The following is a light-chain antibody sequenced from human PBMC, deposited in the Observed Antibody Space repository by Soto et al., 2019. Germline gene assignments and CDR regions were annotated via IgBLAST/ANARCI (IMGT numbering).Light chain of an antibody. Sequence: IVLTQSPDTLSLSPGERATLSCGASQSVRAYLAWYQQKPGQAPRLLIYDASNRATGIPARFSGRGSGTDFTLTISSLEPEDFATYYCLQDYNYPRTFGQGTKVDIK. CDR2: DAS. CDR3: LQDYNYPRT. J-gene: IGKJ1*01. V-gene: IGKV3-11*01. CDR1: QSVRAY.